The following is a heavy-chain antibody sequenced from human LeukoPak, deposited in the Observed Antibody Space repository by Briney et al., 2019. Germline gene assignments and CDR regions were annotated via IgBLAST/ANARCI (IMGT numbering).Heavy chain of an antibody. CDR1: GGSISSYY. CDR3: ARGENSSGWHFYYYYYYMDV. Sequence: PSETLSLTCTVSGGSISSYYWSWIRQPPGKGLEWMGYINYCGSTNYNPSLKSRVTISVDTSKNQFSLKLSSVTAADTAVYYCARGENSSGWHFYYYYYYMDVWGKGTTVTISS. V-gene: IGHV4-59*01. J-gene: IGHJ6*03. CDR2: INYCGST. D-gene: IGHD6-19*01.